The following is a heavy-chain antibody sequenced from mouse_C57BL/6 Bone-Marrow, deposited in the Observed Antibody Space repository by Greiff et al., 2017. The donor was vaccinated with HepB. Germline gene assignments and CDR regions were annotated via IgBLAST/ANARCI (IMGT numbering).Heavy chain of an antibody. CDR3: ARENYDAFDY. V-gene: IGHV5-4*01. CDR2: ISDGGSYT. Sequence: DVKLVESGGGLVKPGGSLKLSCAASGFTFSSYAMSWVRQTPEKRLEWVATISDGGSYTYYPDNVKGRFTISRDNAKNNLYLQMSHLKSEDTAMYYCARENYDAFDYWGQGTTLTVSS. J-gene: IGHJ2*01. D-gene: IGHD2-4*01. CDR1: GFTFSSYA.